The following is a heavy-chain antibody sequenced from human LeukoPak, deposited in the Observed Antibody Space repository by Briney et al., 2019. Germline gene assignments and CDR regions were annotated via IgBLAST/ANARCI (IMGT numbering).Heavy chain of an antibody. CDR1: GFTFSSYA. CDR2: ISGSGGST. CDR3: LTVSSTSSYYMDV. V-gene: IGHV3-23*01. Sequence: GGSLRLSCAASGFTFSSYAMSWVRQAPGKGLECVSAISGSGGSTYYADSVKGRFTISRDNSKNTLYLQMNSLRAEDKAVYYCLTVSSTSSYYMDVWGKGTTVTVSS. D-gene: IGHD2-2*01. J-gene: IGHJ6*03.